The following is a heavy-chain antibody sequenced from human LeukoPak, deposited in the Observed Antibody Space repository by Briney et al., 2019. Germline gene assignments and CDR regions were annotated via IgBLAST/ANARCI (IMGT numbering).Heavy chain of an antibody. CDR2: IYYSGST. CDR1: GGSISSYY. J-gene: IGHJ3*02. V-gene: IGHV4-59*01. Sequence: PSETLSLTCTVSGGSISSYYWSWIRQPPGKRLEWIGYIYYSGSTNYNPSLKSRVTISVDTSKNQFSLKLSSVTAADTAVYYCARSTPAWEDAFDIWGQGTMVTVSS. CDR3: ARSTPAWEDAFDI. D-gene: IGHD1-26*01.